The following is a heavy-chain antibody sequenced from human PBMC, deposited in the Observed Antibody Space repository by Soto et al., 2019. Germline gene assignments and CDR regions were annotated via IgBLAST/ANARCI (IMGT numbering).Heavy chain of an antibody. Sequence: GGSLRLSCTASGFTFDDYAMHWVRQAPGKGLEWVSGISWNSGSIGYADSVKGRFTISRDNAKNSLYLQMNSLRAEDTALYYCAKDIGGFDPWGQGTLVTVSS. J-gene: IGHJ5*02. V-gene: IGHV3-9*01. CDR2: ISWNSGSI. CDR3: AKDIGGFDP. CDR1: GFTFDDYA.